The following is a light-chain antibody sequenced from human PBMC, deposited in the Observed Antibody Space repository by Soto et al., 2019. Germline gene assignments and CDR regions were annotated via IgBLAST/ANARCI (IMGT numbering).Light chain of an antibody. Sequence: EIVLTQSPGTLSLSPGERATLSCRASQIVSSTYLACFQQKPGQAPRLLIYGASTRATGIPDRFSGSGSGTDSTLTISGLEPEDFALSYCQQYGVTPQNRFGGGTKVE. CDR3: QQYGVTPQNR. CDR2: GAS. CDR1: QIVSSTY. J-gene: IGKJ4*01. V-gene: IGKV3-20*01.